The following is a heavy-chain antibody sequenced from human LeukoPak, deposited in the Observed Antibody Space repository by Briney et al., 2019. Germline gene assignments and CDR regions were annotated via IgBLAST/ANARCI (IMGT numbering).Heavy chain of an antibody. D-gene: IGHD6-13*01. V-gene: IGHV4-59*08. CDR1: GGSISSYY. J-gene: IGHJ4*02. CDR3: ARVGSIAAAGPTFDY. CDR2: IYYSGST. Sequence: SETLSLTCTVSGGSISSYYWSRIRQPPGKGLEWIGYIYYSGSTNYNPSLKSRVTISVDTSKNQFSLKLSSVTAADTAVYYCARVGSIAAAGPTFDYWGQGTLVTVSS.